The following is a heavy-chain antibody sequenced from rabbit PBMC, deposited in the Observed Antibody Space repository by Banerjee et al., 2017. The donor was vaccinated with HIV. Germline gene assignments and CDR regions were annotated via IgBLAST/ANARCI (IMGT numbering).Heavy chain of an antibody. D-gene: IGHD2-1*01. CDR2: IYTSDGGS. CDR3: ARTYHNGEARFDL. CDR1: GFDFNSIYW. Sequence: QEQLVESGGGLVQPEGSLTLTCKASGFDFNSIYWICWVRQAPGKGLEWIACIYTSDGGSRYASWAKGRFTISKASSTTVTLQMTSLTAADTATYFCARTYHNGEARFDLWGPGTLVTVS. J-gene: IGHJ2*01. V-gene: IGHV1S45*01.